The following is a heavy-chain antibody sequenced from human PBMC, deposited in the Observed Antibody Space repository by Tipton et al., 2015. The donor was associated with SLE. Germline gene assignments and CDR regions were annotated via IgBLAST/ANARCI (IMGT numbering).Heavy chain of an antibody. D-gene: IGHD2-15*01. CDR2: MSSSGSTI. Sequence: SLRLSCAASGFTFSSYEMNWVRQAPGKGLEWVSYMSSSGSTIYYADSVKGRFTISRDNSKNTLYLQMNSLRAEDTAVYYCASEGYCSGGSCLFDYWGQGTLVTVSS. CDR1: GFTFSSYE. V-gene: IGHV3-48*03. J-gene: IGHJ4*02. CDR3: ASEGYCSGGSCLFDY.